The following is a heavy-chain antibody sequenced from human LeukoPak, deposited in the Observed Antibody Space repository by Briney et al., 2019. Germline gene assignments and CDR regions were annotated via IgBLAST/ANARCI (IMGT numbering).Heavy chain of an antibody. V-gene: IGHV1-18*01. J-gene: IGHJ4*02. CDR2: ISSYNGNT. CDR1: GYTFSSYG. CDR3: AREGEFGAYVEGH. D-gene: IGHD3-10*01. Sequence: ASVKVSCKTSGYTFSSYGISWVRQAPGQGLQWRGWISSYNGNTNFAPKFQGRVTLTTDTSTSTAYMEMRSLRADDTAVYYCAREGEFGAYVEGHWGQGTLVTVSS.